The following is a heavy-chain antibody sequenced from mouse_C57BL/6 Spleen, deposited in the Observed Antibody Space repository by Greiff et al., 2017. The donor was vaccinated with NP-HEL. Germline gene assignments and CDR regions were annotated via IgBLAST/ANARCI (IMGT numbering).Heavy chain of an antibody. CDR1: GYTFTDYN. V-gene: IGHV1-22*01. Sequence: EVKLVESGPELVKPGASVKMSCKASGYTFTDYNMHWVKQSHGKSLEWIGYINPNNGGTSYNQKFKGKATLTVNKSSSTAYMELRSLTSEDSAVYYCARGGGRRYYAMDYWGQGTSVTVSS. D-gene: IGHD3-3*01. CDR2: INPNNGGT. CDR3: ARGGGRRYYAMDY. J-gene: IGHJ4*01.